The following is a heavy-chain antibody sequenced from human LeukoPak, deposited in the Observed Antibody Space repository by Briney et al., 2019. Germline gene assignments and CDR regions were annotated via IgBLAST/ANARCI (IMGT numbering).Heavy chain of an antibody. CDR2: IYYGGTA. V-gene: IGHV4-59*01. Sequence: PSETLSLTCSVSGGSLSTYSWSWVRQSPGKRLEWIGYIYYGGTANYNPSLKSRVTISADTAKNQFSLRLRSVTAADTAIYYCARDTTVASGMQHWGQGTLVTVSS. J-gene: IGHJ4*02. CDR3: ARDTTVASGMQH. D-gene: IGHD4-23*01. CDR1: GGSLSTYS.